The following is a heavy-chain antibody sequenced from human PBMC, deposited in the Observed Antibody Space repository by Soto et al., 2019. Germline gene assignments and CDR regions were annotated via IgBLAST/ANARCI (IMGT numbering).Heavy chain of an antibody. J-gene: IGHJ4*02. V-gene: IGHV4-59*01. CDR2: VYYTGSTIT. CDR3: AKYRRTDAEGYRLDF. Sequence: SETLSLTCSVSGASINNYYWSWIRQPPGKGLEWIGFVYYTGSTITKYNPSLQSRVAMSVDSSKNQFSLKVTSMTAADTAIYYCAKYRRTDAEGYRLDFWGPGTLVTVSS. D-gene: IGHD5-12*01. CDR1: GASINNYY.